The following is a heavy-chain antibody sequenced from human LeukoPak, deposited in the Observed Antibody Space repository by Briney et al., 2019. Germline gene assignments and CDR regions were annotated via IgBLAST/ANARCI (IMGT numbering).Heavy chain of an antibody. Sequence: PGGSLRLSCAASGFTFSSYEMNWVRQAPGKGLEWVSYISSSGSTIYYADSVKGRFTISRDNAKNSLYLQMNSLRAEDTAVYYCAREMGYGSGSSSYYYYGMDVWGKGTTVTVSS. CDR2: ISSSGSTI. J-gene: IGHJ6*04. D-gene: IGHD3-10*01. V-gene: IGHV3-48*03. CDR1: GFTFSSYE. CDR3: AREMGYGSGSSSYYYYGMDV.